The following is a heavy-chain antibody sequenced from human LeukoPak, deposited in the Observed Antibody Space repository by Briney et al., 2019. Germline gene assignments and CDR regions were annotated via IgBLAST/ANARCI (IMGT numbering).Heavy chain of an antibody. V-gene: IGHV1-2*02. Sequence: GASVKVSCKASGYHFTGYHVHWVRQAPGQGLEWMGRISTDSGDADIAQKFQGRVTMTRDTSISTAYMELSRLTSDDSAAYYCAGLGSTVKGRIDPWGQGTSVTVSS. CDR2: ISTDSGDA. J-gene: IGHJ5*02. D-gene: IGHD5/OR15-5a*01. CDR1: GYHFTGYH. CDR3: AGLGSTVKGRIDP.